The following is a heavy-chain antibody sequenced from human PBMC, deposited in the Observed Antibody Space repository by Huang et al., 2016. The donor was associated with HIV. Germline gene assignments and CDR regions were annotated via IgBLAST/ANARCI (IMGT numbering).Heavy chain of an antibody. V-gene: IGHV3-48*01. CDR3: VRDAGGKNF. J-gene: IGHJ4*02. Sequence: VQLVESGGGLVRPGCSLRLSCAASGFSFDSYVMTWVRQAAGRTLEWLAYISSSGVNIYYAGAVKGRFTISRDNVRNSLFLQLSSLRVEDTAVYHCVRDAGGKNFWGQGTLVSVSS. CDR1: GFSFDSYV. CDR2: ISSSGVNI. D-gene: IGHD1-26*01.